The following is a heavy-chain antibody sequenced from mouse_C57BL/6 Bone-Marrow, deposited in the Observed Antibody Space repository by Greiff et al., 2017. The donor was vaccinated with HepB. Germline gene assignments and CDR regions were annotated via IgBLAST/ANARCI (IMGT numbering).Heavy chain of an antibody. J-gene: IGHJ4*01. Sequence: QVQLKQSGPELVKPGASVKISCKASGYSFTSYYIHWVKQRPGQGLEWIGWIYPGSGNTKYNEKFKGKATLTADTSSSTAYMQLSSLTSEDSAVYYCARNLDGNYAAMDYWGLGTSVTVSS. V-gene: IGHV1-66*01. CDR1: GYSFTSYY. CDR2: IYPGSGNT. D-gene: IGHD2-1*01. CDR3: ARNLDGNYAAMDY.